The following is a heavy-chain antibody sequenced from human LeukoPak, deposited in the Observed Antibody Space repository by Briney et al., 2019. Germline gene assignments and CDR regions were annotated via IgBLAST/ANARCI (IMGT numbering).Heavy chain of an antibody. D-gene: IGHD3-16*02. CDR1: GGSIINSIYY. CDR2: IFYTGST. Sequence: SETLSLTCSVSGGSIINSIYYWGWIRQPPGKGLEWIGSIFYTGSTYYNPSLKSRVTISVDSSKEQLSLKLSSLTATDTAVYYCARHGGVIVRGAREDSFDIWGPGTMVTISS. CDR3: ARHGGVIVRGAREDSFDI. V-gene: IGHV4-39*01. J-gene: IGHJ3*02.